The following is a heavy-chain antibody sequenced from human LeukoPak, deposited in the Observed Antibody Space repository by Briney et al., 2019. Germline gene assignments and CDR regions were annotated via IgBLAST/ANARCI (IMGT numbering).Heavy chain of an antibody. D-gene: IGHD3-22*01. Sequence: GGSLRLSCAASGFTFSSYGMHWVRQAPGKGLGWVAVISYDGSNKYYADSVKGRFTISRDNSKSTLYLQMDSLRAEDTAVYYCAKDTLRSAEGYFWGQGILVTVSS. CDR1: GFTFSSYG. CDR2: ISYDGSNK. J-gene: IGHJ4*02. V-gene: IGHV3-30*18. CDR3: AKDTLRSAEGYF.